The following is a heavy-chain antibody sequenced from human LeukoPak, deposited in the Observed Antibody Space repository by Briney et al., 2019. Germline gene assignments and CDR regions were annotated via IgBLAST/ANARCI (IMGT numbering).Heavy chain of an antibody. CDR2: IISSSSTI. J-gene: IGHJ6*02. CDR3: ARWPRYCSGGSCYHYYYGMDV. V-gene: IGHV3-48*01. D-gene: IGHD2-15*01. Sequence: GGSLRLSCAASGFTFSSYSMNWVRQAPGKGLERVSYIISSSSTIYYADSLKGRFTISRDNAKNSLYLQMNSLRAEDTAVYYCARWPRYCSGGSCYHYYYGMDVWGQGTTVTVSS. CDR1: GFTFSSYS.